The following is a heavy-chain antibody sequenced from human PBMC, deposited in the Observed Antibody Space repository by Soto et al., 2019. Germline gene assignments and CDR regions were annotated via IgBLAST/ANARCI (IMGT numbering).Heavy chain of an antibody. Sequence: SLRLSCAASGFSFSSHSMHWVRQAPGKGLVWVLRINSGGSVTRYADSVKGRFTISRDNSKNTLYLQMNNLRAEDAAVYHCAKAMVRGVIIKGTPFDIWGQGTMVTVSS. V-gene: IGHV3-74*01. CDR3: AKAMVRGVIIKGTPFDI. D-gene: IGHD3-10*01. CDR2: INSGGSVT. CDR1: GFSFSSHS. J-gene: IGHJ3*02.